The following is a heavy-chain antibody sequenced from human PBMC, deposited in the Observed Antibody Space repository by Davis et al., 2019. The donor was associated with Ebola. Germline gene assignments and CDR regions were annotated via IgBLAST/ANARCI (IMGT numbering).Heavy chain of an antibody. V-gene: IGHV1-24*01. CDR1: GDTLTELS. Sequence: AASVKVSSCKVSGDTLTELSMHWVRQAPGQGLEWMGYFDPEDGEALYAQKFQGRVTMTEDKSTDKAYMELSSLRSEDTAVYYCAAGGLGGGFDVWGHGTMVTVSS. D-gene: IGHD2-15*01. J-gene: IGHJ3*01. CDR2: FDPEDGEA. CDR3: AAGGLGGGFDV.